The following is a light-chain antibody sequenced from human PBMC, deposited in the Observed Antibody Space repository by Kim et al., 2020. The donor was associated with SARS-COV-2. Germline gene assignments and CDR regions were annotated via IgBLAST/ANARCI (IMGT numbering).Light chain of an antibody. J-gene: IGLJ3*02. CDR1: SSDVGSYNL. CDR2: EGS. V-gene: IGLV2-23*01. Sequence: QSVVTQPPSVSGSPGQSITISCTGTSSDVGSYNLVSWYQQHPGKAPKLMIYEGSKRPSGVSNRSSGSKSGNPASLTISGLQAEDESDYYCCSYAGILVFGGGTKLTVL. CDR3: CSYAGILV.